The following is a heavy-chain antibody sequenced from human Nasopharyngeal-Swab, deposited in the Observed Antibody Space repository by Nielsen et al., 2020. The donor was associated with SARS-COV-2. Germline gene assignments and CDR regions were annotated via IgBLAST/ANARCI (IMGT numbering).Heavy chain of an antibody. CDR3: ARRPRGVIISLPGLVRLDP. CDR1: GGSFSGYY. V-gene: IGHV4-34*01. J-gene: IGHJ5*02. Sequence: SETLSLTCAVYGGSFSGYYWSWIRQPPGKGLEWIGEINHSGSTNYNPSLKSRVTISVDTSKNQFSLKLSSVTAADTAVYYCARRPRGVIISLPGLVRLDPWGQGTLVTVSS. D-gene: IGHD3-10*01. CDR2: INHSGST.